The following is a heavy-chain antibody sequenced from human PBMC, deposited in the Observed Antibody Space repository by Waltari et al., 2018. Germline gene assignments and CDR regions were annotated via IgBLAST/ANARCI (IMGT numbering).Heavy chain of an antibody. D-gene: IGHD1-26*01. CDR1: GDSVSNNYW. V-gene: IGHV4-4*02. J-gene: IGHJ4*02. CDR2: IHGTGKT. CDR3: ARDRGRGLYLDS. Sequence: QLQLQQSGPGLVTPSESLFLSCAVPGDSVSNNYWWSWVRQPPGKGLEWIGQIHGTGKTNYNPSLESRVTVSMDTSNNQFSLRVTSPTAADTAVYFCARDRGRGLYLDSWGQGTLVTVS.